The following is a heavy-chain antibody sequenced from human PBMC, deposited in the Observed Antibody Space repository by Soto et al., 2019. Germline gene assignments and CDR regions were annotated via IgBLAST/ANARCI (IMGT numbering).Heavy chain of an antibody. V-gene: IGHV4-39*01. J-gene: IGHJ4*02. CDR2: IYYSGST. CDR1: GCSISSSSYY. Sequence: XETLSLTCTVSGCSISSSSYYWGWIRQPPGKGLEWIGSIYYSGSTYYNPSLKSRVTISVDTSKNQFSLKLSSVTAADTAVYYCARDTSGWNYYFDYWGQGSLVTVSS. D-gene: IGHD6-19*01. CDR3: ARDTSGWNYYFDY.